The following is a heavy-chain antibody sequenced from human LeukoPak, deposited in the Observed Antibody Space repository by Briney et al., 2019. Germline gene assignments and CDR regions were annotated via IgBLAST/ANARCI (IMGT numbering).Heavy chain of an antibody. D-gene: IGHD2/OR15-2a*01. V-gene: IGHV3-73*01. CDR1: GFSFSGSA. CDR2: IRSQADSYAT. Sequence: GGSLRLSCAASGFSFSGSAFHWVRQTSGKGLEWIGRIRSQADSYATAYSVSVKGRFSISRDDSKNTAYLQMNSLRAEDTAVYYCTAHLLYCNTTDCAPRGFDPWGQGTLVTVSS. CDR3: TAHLLYCNTTDCAPRGFDP. J-gene: IGHJ5*02.